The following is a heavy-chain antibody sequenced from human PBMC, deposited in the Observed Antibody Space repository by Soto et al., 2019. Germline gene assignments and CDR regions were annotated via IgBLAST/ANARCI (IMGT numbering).Heavy chain of an antibody. CDR2: ISGGGGGT. CDR1: GFTFDNFA. J-gene: IGHJ6*02. CDR3: AKAPPIEGCGGDCYYYLYYGMDV. D-gene: IGHD2-21*01. Sequence: EVRLLESGGGLEQPGGSLRLSCTTSGFTFDNFAMSWVRQAPGRGLEWVSAISGGGGGTYYADSVKGRFIISRDNSKNTLFLQMISLRADDTAVYYCAKAPPIEGCGGDCYYYLYYGMDVWGQGTTVTVSS. V-gene: IGHV3-23*01.